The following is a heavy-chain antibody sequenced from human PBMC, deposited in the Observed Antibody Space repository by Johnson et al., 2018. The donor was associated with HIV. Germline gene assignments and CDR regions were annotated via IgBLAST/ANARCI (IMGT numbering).Heavy chain of an antibody. D-gene: IGHD7-27*01. Sequence: VQLVESGGGVVQPGKSLTLSCVGSGLSFSNFGIHWVRQAPGKGPAWVAVISFDGNLKKYAASVKGRFTISRDNSKNTLYLQVNSLRAEDTAVYYCARGGEKGAFDIWGQGTMVTVSS. CDR1: GLSFSNFG. V-gene: IGHV3-30*03. J-gene: IGHJ3*02. CDR2: ISFDGNLK. CDR3: ARGGEKGAFDI.